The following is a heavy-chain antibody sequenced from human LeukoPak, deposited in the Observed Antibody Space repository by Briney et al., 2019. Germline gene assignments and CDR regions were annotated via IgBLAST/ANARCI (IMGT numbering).Heavy chain of an antibody. Sequence: SETLSLTCTVSGGSISSSSYYWGWIRQPPGKGLEWIGSIYCSGSTYYNPSLKSRVTISVDTSKNQFSLKLSSVTAADTAVYYCARGYCSSTSCYWGYNWFDPWGQGTLVTVSS. CDR2: IYCSGST. D-gene: IGHD2-2*01. CDR3: ARGYCSSTSCYWGYNWFDP. CDR1: GGSISSSSYY. J-gene: IGHJ5*02. V-gene: IGHV4-39*01.